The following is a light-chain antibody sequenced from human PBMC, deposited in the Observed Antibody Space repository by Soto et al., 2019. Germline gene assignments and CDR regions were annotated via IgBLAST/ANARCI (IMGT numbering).Light chain of an antibody. CDR3: SSFTSTRTPWV. V-gene: IGLV2-18*02. Sequence: QSVLTQPPSVSGSPGQSVTISCTGTSSDVGNYNHVSWYQQSPGAAPQLMIYEVDKRPSGVPDRFFGSKSGNTASLTISGLQAEDEADYYCSSFTSTRTPWVFGGGTQLTVL. J-gene: IGLJ3*02. CDR2: EVD. CDR1: SSDVGNYNH.